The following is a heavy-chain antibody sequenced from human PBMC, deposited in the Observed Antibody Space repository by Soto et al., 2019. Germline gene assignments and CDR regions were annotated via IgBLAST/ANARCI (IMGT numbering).Heavy chain of an antibody. V-gene: IGHV1-46*01. J-gene: IGHJ6*02. CDR2: INPSGGST. Sequence: ASVKVSCKASGYTFTSYYMHWVRQAPGQGLEWMGIINPSGGSTSYAQKFQGRVTMTRDTSTSTVYMELSSLRSEDTAVYYCARRLRYYDSSGCYYYYGMDVWGQGTTVTVSS. CDR1: GYTFTSYY. CDR3: ARRLRYYDSSGCYYYYGMDV. D-gene: IGHD3-22*01.